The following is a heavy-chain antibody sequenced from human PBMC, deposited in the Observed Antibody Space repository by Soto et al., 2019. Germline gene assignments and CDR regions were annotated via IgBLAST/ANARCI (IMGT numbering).Heavy chain of an antibody. CDR1: GGSFSGYY. V-gene: IGHV4-34*01. D-gene: IGHD6-13*01. Sequence: SETLSLTCAVYGGSFSGYYWSWIRQPPGKGLEWIGEINHSGSTNYNPSLKSRVTISVDTSKNQFSLKLSSVTAADTAVYYCARGRSSGYSSSWYLNWGQGTLVTVSS. CDR3: ARGRSSGYSSSWYLN. CDR2: INHSGST. J-gene: IGHJ4*02.